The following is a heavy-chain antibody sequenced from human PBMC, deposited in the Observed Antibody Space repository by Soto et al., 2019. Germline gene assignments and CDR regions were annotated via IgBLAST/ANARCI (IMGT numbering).Heavy chain of an antibody. CDR2: ISSSSSAI. D-gene: IGHD1-26*01. CDR1: GFTFSSHE. J-gene: IGHJ4*02. Sequence: EVQLVESGGGLVQPGGSLRLSCAASGFTFSSHEMNWVRQAPGKGLEWVSYISSSSSAIYYADSVKGRFTISRDNAKNSLYLQMNSLRAEDTAVYYCARVGGTYRYYFDYWGQGTLVTVSS. V-gene: IGHV3-48*03. CDR3: ARVGGTYRYYFDY.